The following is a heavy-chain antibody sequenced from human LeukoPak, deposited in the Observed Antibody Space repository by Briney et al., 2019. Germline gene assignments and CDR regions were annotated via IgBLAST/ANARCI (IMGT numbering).Heavy chain of an antibody. V-gene: IGHV3-73*01. CDR1: GFTFSGSA. CDR2: IDKKDKGYATAT. J-gene: IGHJ5*02. Sequence: GGSLRLSCAASGFTFSGSAIHWVRQSSGKGLEWVGQIDKKDKGYATATAYAASVRGRFTISRDDSINTAYLQMKSLKTEDTALYYRTRDSGTYNWFDPWGQGTLVTVSS. CDR3: TRDSGTYNWFDP. D-gene: IGHD1-26*01.